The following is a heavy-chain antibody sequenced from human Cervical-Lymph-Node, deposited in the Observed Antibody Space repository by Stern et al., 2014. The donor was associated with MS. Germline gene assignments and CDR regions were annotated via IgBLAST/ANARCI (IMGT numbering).Heavy chain of an antibody. CDR1: GFSLSTSGMS. D-gene: IGHD3-3*01. CDR2: IYWDDDK. V-gene: IGHV2-5*02. CDR3: AHLDLRSSRPFDY. Sequence: QVTLRESGPTLIKPTQTLTLTCTFSGFSLSTSGMSVGWIRPPPGKALEGLALIYWDDDKRYSPSLESRLTITQDTSKSQVVLTMTNVDPVDTATYYCAHLDLRSSRPFDYWGQGTLVSVSS. J-gene: IGHJ4*02.